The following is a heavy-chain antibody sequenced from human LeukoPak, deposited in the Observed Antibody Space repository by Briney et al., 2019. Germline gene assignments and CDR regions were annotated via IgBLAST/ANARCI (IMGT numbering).Heavy chain of an antibody. D-gene: IGHD6-19*01. J-gene: IGHJ4*02. CDR3: ARTRESYSSGWYSDY. CDR2: INPNSGGT. CDR1: GYTFTGYY. Sequence: ASVKVSCKASGYTFTGYYVHWVRQAPGQGLEWMGWINPNSGGTNYAQKFQGRVTMTRDTSISTAYMELSRLRSDDTAVYYCARTRESYSSGWYSDYWGQGTLVTVSS. V-gene: IGHV1-2*02.